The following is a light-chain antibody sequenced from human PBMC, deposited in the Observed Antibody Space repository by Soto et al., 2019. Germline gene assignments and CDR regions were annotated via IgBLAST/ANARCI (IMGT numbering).Light chain of an antibody. J-gene: IGKJ1*01. CDR1: QSVSLS. CDR2: GAS. Sequence: EIVLTQSPATLSVSLGDSATLSCRASQSVSLSLAWYQMRPGQPPRLLIYGASTMATDIPARFSGSGSGTDFTLTISGLQSEDCAVYFCQQYYIWPSWTCGQGTKVELK. V-gene: IGKV3-15*01. CDR3: QQYYIWPSWT.